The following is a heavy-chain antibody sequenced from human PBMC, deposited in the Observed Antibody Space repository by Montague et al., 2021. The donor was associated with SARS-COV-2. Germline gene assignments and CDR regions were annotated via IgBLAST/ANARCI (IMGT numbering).Heavy chain of an antibody. V-gene: IGHV4-34*01. J-gene: IGHJ6*02. Sequence: SETLSLTCAVYGGSFSGYYWSWIRQPPGQGLEWIGEINHSGSTNYNPSLKSRVAISVDTSKNQFSLKLSSVTAADTAVYYCARSGWEQRVRARYYYYYGMDVWGQGTTVTVSS. D-gene: IGHD6-6*01. CDR3: ARSGWEQRVRARYYYYYGMDV. CDR1: GGSFSGYY. CDR2: INHSGST.